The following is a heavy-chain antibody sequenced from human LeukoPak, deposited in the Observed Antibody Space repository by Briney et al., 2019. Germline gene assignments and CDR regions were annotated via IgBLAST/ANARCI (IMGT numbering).Heavy chain of an antibody. J-gene: IGHJ4*02. CDR1: GYTFTSYG. Sequence: GASVKVSCKASGYTFTSYGISWVRQAPGQGLEWMGRINPNSGGTNYAQKFQGRVTMTRDTSISTAYMELSRLRSDDTAVYYCARDSYYGSGSYYETSPTDWGQGTLVTVSS. CDR2: INPNSGGT. D-gene: IGHD3-10*01. CDR3: ARDSYYGSGSYYETSPTD. V-gene: IGHV1-2*06.